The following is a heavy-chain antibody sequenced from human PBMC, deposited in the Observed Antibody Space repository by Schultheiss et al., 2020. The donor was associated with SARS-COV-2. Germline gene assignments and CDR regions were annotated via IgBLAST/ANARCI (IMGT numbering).Heavy chain of an antibody. V-gene: IGHV4-4*07. CDR2: VYISGST. J-gene: IGHJ5*02. D-gene: IGHD3-22*01. CDR3: ARAARVYDSSGYYLNWFDP. CDR1: GASISSYY. Sequence: SETLSLTCTVSGASISSYYWSWIRQPAGKGLEWIGRVYISGSTNYNSSLKSRVTISVDTSKNQFSLKLSSVTAADTAVYYCARAARVYDSSGYYLNWFDPWGQGTLVTVSS.